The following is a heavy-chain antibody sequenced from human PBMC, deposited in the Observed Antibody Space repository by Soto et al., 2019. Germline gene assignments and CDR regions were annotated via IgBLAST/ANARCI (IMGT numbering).Heavy chain of an antibody. D-gene: IGHD5-18*01. Sequence: QVQLVQSGAEVKKPGSSVKVSCKASGGTFSSYTISWVRQAHGQGLERMGRIIPILGIANYAQKFQGRVTITADKSTSTAYMELSSLRSEDTAVYYCAGARGYSYGYSGSWGQGTLVTVSS. V-gene: IGHV1-69*02. CDR1: GGTFSSYT. CDR2: IIPILGIA. J-gene: IGHJ5*02. CDR3: AGARGYSYGYSGS.